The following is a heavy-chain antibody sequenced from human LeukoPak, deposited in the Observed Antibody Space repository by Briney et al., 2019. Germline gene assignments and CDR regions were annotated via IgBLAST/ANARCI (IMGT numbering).Heavy chain of an antibody. CDR3: ATLGRAAGNAFDI. Sequence: SETLSLTCSVSGDSISFHFWSWIRQPPGKGLEWIGHTYYGGSTDYNPSLASRVTVSADTSKNQFSLKLSSVTAADTAVYYCATLGRAAGNAFDIWVQGTVVTVSS. J-gene: IGHJ3*02. CDR2: TYYGGST. D-gene: IGHD1-26*01. CDR1: GDSISFHF. V-gene: IGHV4-59*11.